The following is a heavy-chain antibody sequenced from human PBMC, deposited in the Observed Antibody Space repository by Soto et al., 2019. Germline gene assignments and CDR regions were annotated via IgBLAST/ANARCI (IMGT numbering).Heavy chain of an antibody. D-gene: IGHD3-10*01. Sequence: QVQLVQSGAEVKKPGSSVKVSCKASGGTFSSYAISWVRQAPGQGLEWMGGIIPIFGTANYAQKFQGRVTITADESTGTAYMELSSLRSEDTAVYYCARDGGGVWFGELLPYYYGMDVWGQGTTVTVSS. CDR2: IIPIFGTA. CDR1: GGTFSSYA. V-gene: IGHV1-69*01. CDR3: ARDGGGVWFGELLPYYYGMDV. J-gene: IGHJ6*02.